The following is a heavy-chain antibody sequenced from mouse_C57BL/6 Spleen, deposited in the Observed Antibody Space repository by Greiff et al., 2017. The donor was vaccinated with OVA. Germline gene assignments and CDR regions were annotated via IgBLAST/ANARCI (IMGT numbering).Heavy chain of an antibody. D-gene: IGHD2-10*02. J-gene: IGHJ4*01. CDR1: GYSFTGYY. Sequence: EVQLQQSGPELVKPGASVKISCKASGYSFTGYYMNWVKQSPEKSLEWIGEINPSTGGTTYNQKFKAKATLTVDKSSSTAYMQLKSLTSEDSAVYYCALVDYYAMDYWGQGTSVTVSS. CDR2: INPSTGGT. V-gene: IGHV1-42*01. CDR3: ALVDYYAMDY.